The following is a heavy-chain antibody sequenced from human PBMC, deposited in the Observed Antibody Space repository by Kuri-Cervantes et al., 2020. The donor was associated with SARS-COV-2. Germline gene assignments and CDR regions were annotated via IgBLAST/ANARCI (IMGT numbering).Heavy chain of an antibody. V-gene: IGHV3-21*01. CDR2: ITTSPSSM. CDR3: YAIAVAGTVDY. CDR1: GFNFNQYS. D-gene: IGHD6-19*01. J-gene: IGHJ4*02. Sequence: GESLKISCTASGFNFNQYSLNWVRQAPGKGLEWLSSITTSPSSMYYAASVKGRFTISRDNAKNSLYLQVNSLRAEDTAVYYCYAIAVAGTVDYWGQGTLVTVSS.